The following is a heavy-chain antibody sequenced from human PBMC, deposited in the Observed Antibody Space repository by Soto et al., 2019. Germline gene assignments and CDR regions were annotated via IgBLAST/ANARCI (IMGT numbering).Heavy chain of an antibody. CDR2: IYHSGST. CDR3: ARDPENNYDILTGYYYYYGMDV. D-gene: IGHD3-9*01. V-gene: IGHV4-4*02. J-gene: IGHJ6*02. Sequence: RQPPGKGLEWIGEIYHSGSTNYNPSLKSRVTISVDKSKNQFSLKLSSVTAADTAVYYCARDPENNYDILTGYYYYYGMDVWGQGTTVTVSS.